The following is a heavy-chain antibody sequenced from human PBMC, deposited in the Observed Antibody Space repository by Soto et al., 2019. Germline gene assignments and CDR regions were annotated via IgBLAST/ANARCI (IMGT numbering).Heavy chain of an antibody. J-gene: IGHJ6*03. D-gene: IGHD1-1*01. CDR1: GFTFGNYA. CDR3: ARVGTGYYYKDV. CDR2: INSNGTTT. V-gene: IGHV3-74*01. Sequence: GGSLRLSCTASGFTFGNYAMSWVRQAPGKGLEWVSGINSNGTTTTYADSVKGRFTISRDNAKNTLYVQMNSLRAEDTAVHYCARVGTGYYYKDVWGKGTTVTVSS.